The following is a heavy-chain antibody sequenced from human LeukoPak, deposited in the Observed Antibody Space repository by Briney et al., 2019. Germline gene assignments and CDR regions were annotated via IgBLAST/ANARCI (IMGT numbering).Heavy chain of an antibody. Sequence: ASVKVSCKASGYTFTSYGISWVRQAPGQGLEWMGWISAYNGNTNYAQKLQGRVTMTTDTSTSTAYMELRSLRSDDTAVYYCAGDQSPGFGKFFDAFDIWGQGTMVTVSS. V-gene: IGHV1-18*01. D-gene: IGHD3-10*01. CDR1: GYTFTSYG. CDR3: AGDQSPGFGKFFDAFDI. CDR2: ISAYNGNT. J-gene: IGHJ3*02.